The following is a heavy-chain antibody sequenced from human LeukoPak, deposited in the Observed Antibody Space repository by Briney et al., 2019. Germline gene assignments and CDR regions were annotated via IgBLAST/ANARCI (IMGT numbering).Heavy chain of an antibody. V-gene: IGHV3-20*04. D-gene: IGHD1-20*01. CDR2: INWNGGST. CDR3: ARDRGLTGTNDAFDI. Sequence: GGSLRLSCAASGFTFDDYGVSWVRQAPGKGLEWVSGINWNGGSTGYADSVKGRFTISRDNAKNSLYLQMNSLRAEDTALYYCARDRGLTGTNDAFDIWGQGTMVTVSS. J-gene: IGHJ3*02. CDR1: GFTFDDYG.